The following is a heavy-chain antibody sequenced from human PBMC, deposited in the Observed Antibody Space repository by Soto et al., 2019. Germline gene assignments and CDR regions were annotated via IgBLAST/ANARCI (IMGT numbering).Heavy chain of an antibody. CDR3: AAQPHGWSNLDY. V-gene: IGHV4-39*01. CDR2: VYYSGST. D-gene: IGHD1-26*01. Sequence: PSETLSLTCTFSGGSIISSNYWDWIRQSPGKGLEWIGSVYYSGSTYYNPSLKSRVTISVDTSKNQFSLELTSVTAADTAIYYSAAQPHGWSNLDYWGQGTLVTVSS. J-gene: IGHJ4*02. CDR1: GGSIISSNY.